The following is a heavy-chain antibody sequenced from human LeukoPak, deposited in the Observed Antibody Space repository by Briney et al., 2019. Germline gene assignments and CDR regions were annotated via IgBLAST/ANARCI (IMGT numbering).Heavy chain of an antibody. CDR1: GGSFSGYY. V-gene: IGHV4-59*01. CDR2: ISYRGST. D-gene: IGHD4-23*01. CDR3: ARDYGGKFDY. Sequence: SETLSLTCAVYGGSFSGYYWSWIRQPPGKGLEWIGYISYRGSTSYNPSLKSRVTISVDTSKNQFSLKLSSVTAADTAVYYCARDYGGKFDYWGQGTLVTVSS. J-gene: IGHJ4*02.